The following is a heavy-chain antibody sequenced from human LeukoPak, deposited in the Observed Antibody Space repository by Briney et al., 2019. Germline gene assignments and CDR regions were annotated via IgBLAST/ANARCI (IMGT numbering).Heavy chain of an antibody. CDR3: ARGNYCSSTSCYIRRFDP. V-gene: IGHV4-59*01. Sequence: SETLSLTCTVSGGSISSYYWSWIRQPPGKGLEWIGYIYYSGSTNYNPSLKSRVTISVDTSKNQFSLKLSSVTAADTAVYYCARGNYCSSTSCYIRRFDPWGQGTLVTVSS. D-gene: IGHD2-2*02. J-gene: IGHJ5*02. CDR2: IYYSGST. CDR1: GGSISSYY.